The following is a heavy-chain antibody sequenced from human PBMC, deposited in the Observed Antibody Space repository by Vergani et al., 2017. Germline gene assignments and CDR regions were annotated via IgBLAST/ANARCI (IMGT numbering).Heavy chain of an antibody. V-gene: IGHV3-53*02. CDR3: ARVAAPTYYYDSSGYYYFDY. CDR1: GFTVSSNY. D-gene: IGHD3-22*01. Sequence: EVQLVETGGGLIQPGGSLRLSCAASGFTVSSNYMSWVRQAPGKGLEWVSVIYSGGSTYYADSVKGRFTIYRDNYKNTLYLQMNSLRAEDTAVYYCARVAAPTYYYDSSGYYYFDYGGQGTLVTVSS. J-gene: IGHJ4*02. CDR2: IYSGGST.